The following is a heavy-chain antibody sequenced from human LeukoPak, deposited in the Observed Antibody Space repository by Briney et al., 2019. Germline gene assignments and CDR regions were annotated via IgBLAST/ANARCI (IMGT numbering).Heavy chain of an antibody. D-gene: IGHD2-2*02. CDR3: ARKLYDYFDY. V-gene: IGHV4-59*01. J-gene: IGHJ4*02. Sequence: SETLSLTCTVSGGSISSYYWSWIRQPPGKGLEWIGYINYSGSTNYNPSLKSRVTISVDTSKNQFSLKLSSVTAADTAVYYCARKLYDYFDYWGQGTLVTVSS. CDR2: INYSGST. CDR1: GGSISSYY.